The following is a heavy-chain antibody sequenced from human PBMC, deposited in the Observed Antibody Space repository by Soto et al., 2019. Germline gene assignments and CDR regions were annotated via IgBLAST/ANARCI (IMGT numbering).Heavy chain of an antibody. CDR1: GGTFSSYA. J-gene: IGHJ6*02. CDR3: ASAHYCSGGSCYSGHYYYYYGMDV. D-gene: IGHD2-15*01. CDR2: IFPIFGTA. Sequence: GAAVKVSCKASGGTFSSYAISWVRQAPGQRLEWMGGIFPIFGTANYAQKFQGRVTITADESTSTAYMELSSLRSEDTAVYYCASAHYCSGGSCYSGHYYYYYGMDVWGQGTTVTVSS. V-gene: IGHV1-69*13.